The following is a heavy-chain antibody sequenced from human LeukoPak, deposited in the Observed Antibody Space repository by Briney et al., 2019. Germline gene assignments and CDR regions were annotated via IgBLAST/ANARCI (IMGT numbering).Heavy chain of an antibody. CDR1: GFAFSSFG. D-gene: IGHD5-12*01. CDR3: VRDPDLRRGYDGEGY. V-gene: IGHV3-7*03. J-gene: IGHJ4*02. Sequence: GGSLRLSCAASGFAFSSFGMHWVRQAPGKGLEWVANIKQDGSEKNYVDSVKGRFTISRDNAKNSLYLQVNSLRAEDSAVYYCVRDPDLRRGYDGEGYWGQGTLVSVSS. CDR2: IKQDGSEK.